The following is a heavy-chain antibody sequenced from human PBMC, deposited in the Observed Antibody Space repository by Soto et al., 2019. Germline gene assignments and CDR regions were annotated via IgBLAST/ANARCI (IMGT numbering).Heavy chain of an antibody. D-gene: IGHD2-15*01. Sequence: QVQLQESGPGLVKPSETLSLTCTVSGDFISSHYWSWIRQPPGKGLEWIGYVYYDGKTASSPSLKSRVTISLDTSKNQISLSLTSVTAADTAVYYCARPKGIAPAVWYLDLWGRGTLVTVSS. CDR2: VYYDGKT. CDR1: GDFISSHY. J-gene: IGHJ2*01. CDR3: ARPKGIAPAVWYLDL. V-gene: IGHV4-59*08.